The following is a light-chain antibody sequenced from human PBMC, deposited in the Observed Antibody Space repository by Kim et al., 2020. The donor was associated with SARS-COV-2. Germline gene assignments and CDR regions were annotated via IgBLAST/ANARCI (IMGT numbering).Light chain of an antibody. CDR1: GSDVGGYNF. CDR3: CSYADKYV. Sequence: SPGQSITISCTGTGSDVGGYNFVSWFQQHPGRPPKLMIYEVIKRPSGVSNRFSGSRSGNTASLTISGLQAEDEADYYCCSYADKYVFGAGTKVTVL. CDR2: EVI. J-gene: IGLJ1*01. V-gene: IGLV2-23*02.